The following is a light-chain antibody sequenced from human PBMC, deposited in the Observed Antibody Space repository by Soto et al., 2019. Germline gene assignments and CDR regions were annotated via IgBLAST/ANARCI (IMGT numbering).Light chain of an antibody. CDR1: QSVSSN. J-gene: IGKJ2*01. CDR2: GAS. CDR3: QQYNNWPPYT. V-gene: IGKV3-15*01. Sequence: EIVMTQSPVTLSVSPGERVSLSCRASQSVSSNLAWYQQKPGQAPRLLIHGASTRATGIPARFSGSGSGTEFALTISSLQSEDFAVYYCQQYNNWPPYTFGQGTKVDIK.